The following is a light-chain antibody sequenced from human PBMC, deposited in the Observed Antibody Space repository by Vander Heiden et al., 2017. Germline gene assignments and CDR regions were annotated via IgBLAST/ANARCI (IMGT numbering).Light chain of an antibody. V-gene: IGKV1-39*01. CDR2: AAS. J-gene: IGKJ4*01. CDR1: QSISSY. CDR3: QQSDSNPQDT. Sequence: DIQMTKSPSSLSASVGDRVTITCRASQSISSYLNWYQQKPGKAPKLLIYAASSLQSGVPSRFSGSGSGTDFTLTISSRQPEEFAAYYCQQSDSNPQDTFGGGTKVEIK.